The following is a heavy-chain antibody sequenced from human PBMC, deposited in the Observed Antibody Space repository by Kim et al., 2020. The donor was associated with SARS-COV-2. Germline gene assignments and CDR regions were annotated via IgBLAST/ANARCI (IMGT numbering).Heavy chain of an antibody. CDR2: IYPGDSDT. Sequence: GESLKISCKGSGYSFTSYWIGWVRQMPGKGLGWMGIIYPGDSDTRYSPSFQGQVTISADKSISTAYLQWSSLKASDTAMYYCARSYDSSGYVPYPPVPYWYVDLWGRGTLVTASS. CDR1: GYSFTSYW. D-gene: IGHD3-22*01. CDR3: ARSYDSSGYVPYPPVPYWYVDL. V-gene: IGHV5-51*01. J-gene: IGHJ2*01.